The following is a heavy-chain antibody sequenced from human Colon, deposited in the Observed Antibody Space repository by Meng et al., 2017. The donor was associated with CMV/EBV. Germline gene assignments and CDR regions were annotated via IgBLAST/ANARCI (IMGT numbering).Heavy chain of an antibody. Sequence: SETLSLPCTVSNGSITNSYCSWIRQAPGKGLEWIGHMYYGGSTKYNPSLESRLSMSVDTSKNQFSLKLSSVTAADTAVYFCARGRNWFNPWGRGMLVTVSS. CDR2: MYYGGST. CDR1: NGSITNSY. V-gene: IGHV4-59*01. J-gene: IGHJ5*02. CDR3: ARGRNWFNP.